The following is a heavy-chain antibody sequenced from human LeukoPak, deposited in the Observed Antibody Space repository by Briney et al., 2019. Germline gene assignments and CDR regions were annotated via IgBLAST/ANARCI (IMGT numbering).Heavy chain of an antibody. CDR3: VRLYAY. J-gene: IGHJ4*02. Sequence: GGSLRLSCAASGFTFSSYSMNWVRQAPGKGPEWVSYISSSSRTIYYADSVKGRFTISRDNAKNTLYLQMNSLRAEDTALYYCVRLYAYWGQGTLVTVSS. D-gene: IGHD2/OR15-2a*01. CDR2: ISSSSRTI. CDR1: GFTFSSYS. V-gene: IGHV3-48*04.